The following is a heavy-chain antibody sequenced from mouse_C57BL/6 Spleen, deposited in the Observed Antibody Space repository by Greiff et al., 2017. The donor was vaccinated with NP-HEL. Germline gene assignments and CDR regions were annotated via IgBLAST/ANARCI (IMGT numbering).Heavy chain of an antibody. J-gene: IGHJ1*03. D-gene: IGHD2-5*01. CDR3: ARRAYYSIKYWYFDV. CDR2: INPNNGGT. Sequence: EVQLQQSGPELVKPGASVKIPCKASGYTFTDYNMDWVKQSHGKSLEWIGDINPNNGGTIYNQKFKGKATLTVDKSSSTAYMELRSLTSEDTAVYYCARRAYYSIKYWYFDVWGTGTTVTVSS. CDR1: GYTFTDYN. V-gene: IGHV1-18*01.